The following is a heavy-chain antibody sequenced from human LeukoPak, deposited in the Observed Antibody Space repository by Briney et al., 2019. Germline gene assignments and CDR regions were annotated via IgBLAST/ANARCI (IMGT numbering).Heavy chain of an antibody. V-gene: IGHV4-59*01. J-gene: IGHJ4*02. CDR3: ARVGGYSYGYPFDY. CDR1: GGSFSGYY. Sequence: PSETLSLTCAVYGGSFSGYYWSWIRQPPGKGLEWIGYIYYSGSTNYNPSLKSRVTISVDTSKNQFSLKLSSVTAADTAVYYCARVGGYSYGYPFDYWGQGTLVTVSS. D-gene: IGHD5-18*01. CDR2: IYYSGST.